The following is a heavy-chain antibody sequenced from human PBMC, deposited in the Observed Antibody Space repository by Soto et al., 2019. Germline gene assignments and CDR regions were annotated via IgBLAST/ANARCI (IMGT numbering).Heavy chain of an antibody. CDR1: GFTFNNYA. V-gene: IGHV3-23*01. CDR3: ARDQRGAFDY. Sequence: GGSLRLSCAASGFTFNNYAVSWVRQAPGKAPEWVAAVRGSGAGTYHADSVRGRFTSSRDNLNNILYLQMNSLRAEDTAMYYCARDQRGAFDYWGHGTLVTVSS. CDR2: VRGSGAGT. D-gene: IGHD1-26*01. J-gene: IGHJ4*01.